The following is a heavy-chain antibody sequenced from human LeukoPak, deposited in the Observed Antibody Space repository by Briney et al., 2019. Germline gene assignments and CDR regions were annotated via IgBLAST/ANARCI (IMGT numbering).Heavy chain of an antibody. D-gene: IGHD2-15*01. CDR3: ASLHCSSSSCTHSGFYHYGLDV. J-gene: IGHJ6*02. CDR1: GGSISSSSYY. Sequence: SETLSLTCSVSGGSISSSSYYWGWVRQPPGKGLQWIGSIYYSGFTYQSPSLKSRATMSVDTSENQFSLKLSSVTAADTAVYYCASLHCSSSSCTHSGFYHYGLDVWGRGTTVTVS. CDR2: IYYSGFT. V-gene: IGHV4-39*01.